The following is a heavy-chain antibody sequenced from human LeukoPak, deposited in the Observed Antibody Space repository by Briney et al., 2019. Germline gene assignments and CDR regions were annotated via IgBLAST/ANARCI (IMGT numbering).Heavy chain of an antibody. CDR1: GGSFSGYY. CDR2: IYYSRNT. D-gene: IGHD6-13*01. J-gene: IGHJ4*02. Sequence: ASETLSLTCSVYGGSFSGYYWIWIRQPPGKGLEWVGSIYYSRNTYYNPSLKRRVTISLDTSKNQFSLRLMSVTAADTAVYYCARDVENSSWRDDGYYFDNWGKGTLVTVSS. CDR3: ARDVENSSWRDDGYYFDN. V-gene: IGHV4-34*01.